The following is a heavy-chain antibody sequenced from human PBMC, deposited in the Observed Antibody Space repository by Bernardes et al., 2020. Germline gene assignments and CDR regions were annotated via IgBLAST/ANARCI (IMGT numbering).Heavy chain of an antibody. V-gene: IGHV3-23*01. Sequence: GGSLRLSCTASGFTFSSYAMNWVRQAPGKGLEWVSSISGDGDTTYNADSVRGRFTISRDNSKNTLYLQMNSLRAEDTAVYYCAKGYCSGGSCYSAYSDYFDYWGQGTLVSVSS. CDR3: AKGYCSGGSCYSAYSDYFDY. CDR1: GFTFSSYA. D-gene: IGHD2-15*01. CDR2: ISGDGDTT. J-gene: IGHJ4*02.